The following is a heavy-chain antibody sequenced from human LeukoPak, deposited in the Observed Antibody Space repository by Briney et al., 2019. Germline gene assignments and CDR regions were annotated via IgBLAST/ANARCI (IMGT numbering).Heavy chain of an antibody. Sequence: PSATLSLTCTVSGDSISSYYWSWIRQPPGKGLEYIGYIYNHGTANYNPSLKSRVTISIDTSKNQFSPKLNSVTAADTAVYYCARARWFDPWGQGILVTVST. CDR2: IYNHGTA. J-gene: IGHJ5*02. CDR3: ARARWFDP. V-gene: IGHV4-59*01. CDR1: GDSISSYY.